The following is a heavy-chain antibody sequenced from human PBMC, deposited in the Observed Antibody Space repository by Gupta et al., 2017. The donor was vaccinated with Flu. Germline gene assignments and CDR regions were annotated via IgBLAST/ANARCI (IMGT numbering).Heavy chain of an antibody. Sequence: TNYNPSLKSRVTISVDTSKNQFSLKLSSVTAADTAVYYCARRGYSGYDYWGQGTLVTVSS. D-gene: IGHD5-12*01. CDR2: T. J-gene: IGHJ4*02. V-gene: IGHV4-59*08. CDR3: ARRGYSGYDY.